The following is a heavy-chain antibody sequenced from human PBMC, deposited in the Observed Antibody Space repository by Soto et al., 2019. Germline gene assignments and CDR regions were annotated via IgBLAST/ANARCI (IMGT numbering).Heavy chain of an antibody. Sequence: SETLSLTCTVSGGSISSGDYYWSWIRQPPGKGLEWIGYIYYSGSTYYNPSLKSRVTISVDTSKNQFSLKLSSVTAADTAVYYCARASGYGDYPNWFDPWGQGTLVTVS. D-gene: IGHD4-17*01. CDR2: IYYSGST. CDR3: ARASGYGDYPNWFDP. CDR1: GGSISSGDYY. V-gene: IGHV4-30-4*01. J-gene: IGHJ5*02.